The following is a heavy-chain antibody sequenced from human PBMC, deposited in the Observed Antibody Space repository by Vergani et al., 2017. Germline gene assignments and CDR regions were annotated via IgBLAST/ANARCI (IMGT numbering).Heavy chain of an antibody. CDR2: IYYSGST. V-gene: IGHV4-61*10. Sequence: QVQLQESGPGLVKPSETLSLTCTVSGGSVSSGSYYWSWIRQPAGKGLEWIGYIYYSGSTNYNPSLKSRVTISVDTSKNQFSLKLSSVTAADTAVYYCASSSGDSSGYNSHYYYYYYMDVWGKGTTVTVSS. CDR3: ASSSGDSSGYNSHYYYYYYMDV. D-gene: IGHD3-22*01. CDR1: GGSVSSGSYY. J-gene: IGHJ6*03.